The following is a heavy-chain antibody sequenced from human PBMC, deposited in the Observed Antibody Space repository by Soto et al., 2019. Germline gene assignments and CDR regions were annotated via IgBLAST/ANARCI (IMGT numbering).Heavy chain of an antibody. Sequence: ASVKVSCKASGYTFTSYGISWVRQAPGQGLEWMGWISAYNGNTNYAQKLQGRVTMTTDTSTSTAYMELRSLRSDDTAVYYCASTDCGGDCSISTTRTPYDAFDIWGQGTMVTVSS. CDR2: ISAYNGNT. CDR3: ASTDCGGDCSISTTRTPYDAFDI. V-gene: IGHV1-18*01. D-gene: IGHD2-21*01. CDR1: GYTFTSYG. J-gene: IGHJ3*02.